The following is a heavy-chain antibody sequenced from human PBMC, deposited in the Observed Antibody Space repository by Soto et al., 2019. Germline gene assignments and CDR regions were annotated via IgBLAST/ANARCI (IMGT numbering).Heavy chain of an antibody. J-gene: IGHJ5*02. D-gene: IGHD3-3*01. Sequence: HPGGSLRLSCAASGFTFDDYAMHWVRQAPGKGLEWVSGISWNSGSIGYADSVKGRFTISRDNAKNSLYLQMNSLRAEDTALYYCAKDRRTYYDFWSGTGGPIFDPWGQGTLVTVSS. CDR1: GFTFDDYA. V-gene: IGHV3-9*01. CDR2: ISWNSGSI. CDR3: AKDRRTYYDFWSGTGGPIFDP.